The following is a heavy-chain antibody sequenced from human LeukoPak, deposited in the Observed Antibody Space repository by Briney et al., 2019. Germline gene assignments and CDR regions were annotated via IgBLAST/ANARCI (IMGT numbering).Heavy chain of an antibody. V-gene: IGHV4-39*02. Sequence: SETLSLTCTVSGGSISSSSYYWGWIRQPPGKGLEWIGSIYYSGSTYYNPSLKSRVTISVDTSKNQFSLKLSSVTAADTAAYYCVRDHQHDILTGPLVPQDGVDYWGQGTLVTVSS. CDR1: GGSISSSSYY. CDR3: VRDHQHDILTGPLVPQDGVDY. CDR2: IYYSGST. D-gene: IGHD3-9*01. J-gene: IGHJ4*02.